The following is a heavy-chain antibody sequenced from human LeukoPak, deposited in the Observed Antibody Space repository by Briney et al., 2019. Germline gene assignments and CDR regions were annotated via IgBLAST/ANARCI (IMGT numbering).Heavy chain of an antibody. Sequence: GGSLRHSCAASGFTVSSNYMNWVRQAPGKGLEWVSVIYSGGSTYYADSVKGRFTISRDNSKNTLYLQMNSLRAEDTAVYYCASIFYWGQGTLVTVSS. CDR2: IYSGGST. CDR3: ASIFY. V-gene: IGHV3-66*01. CDR1: GFTVSSNY. J-gene: IGHJ4*02.